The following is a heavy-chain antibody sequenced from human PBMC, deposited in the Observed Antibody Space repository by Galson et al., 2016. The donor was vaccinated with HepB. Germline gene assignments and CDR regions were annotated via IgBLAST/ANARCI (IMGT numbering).Heavy chain of an antibody. V-gene: IGHV3-7*01. CDR3: ARHGNLRGGAALTYPLDV. Sequence: SLRLSCAASGFTLSTYWMTWVRQAPGKGLDWVANIKEDGSVENYEDSVRGRFSISRDNAKSSLYFQLDSPSADDTAVDYCARHGNLRGGAALTYPLDVWGQGTVVTVSS. CDR2: IKEDGSVE. D-gene: IGHD2-15*01. CDR1: GFTLSTYW. J-gene: IGHJ3*01.